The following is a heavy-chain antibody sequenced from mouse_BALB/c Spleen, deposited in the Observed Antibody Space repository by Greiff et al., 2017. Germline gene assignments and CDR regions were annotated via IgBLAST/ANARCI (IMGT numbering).Heavy chain of an antibody. CDR1: GFTFSSYT. Sequence: DVMLVESGGGLVQPGGSLKLSCAASGFTFSSYTMSWVRQTPEKRLEWVAYISNGGGSTYYPDTVKGRFTISRDNAKNTLYLQMSSLKSEDTAMYYCARRAVVATEAMDYWGQGTSVTVSS. V-gene: IGHV5-12-2*01. J-gene: IGHJ4*01. CDR3: ARRAVVATEAMDY. CDR2: ISNGGGST. D-gene: IGHD1-1*01.